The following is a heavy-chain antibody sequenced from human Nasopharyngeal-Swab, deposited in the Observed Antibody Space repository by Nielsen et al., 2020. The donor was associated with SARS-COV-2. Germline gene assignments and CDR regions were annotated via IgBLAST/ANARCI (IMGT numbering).Heavy chain of an antibody. J-gene: IGHJ3*02. V-gene: IGHV3-23*01. CDR3: ARKDVFAYGVDAFDI. CDR1: GFTFSSYA. D-gene: IGHD3-10*01. Sequence: GESLKISCAASGFTFSSYAMTWVRQAQGKGLEWVPVVTGSGYGTDYADSVKGRFTISRDNAKNTLYLQMNSLRAEDTAVYYCARKDVFAYGVDAFDIWGQGTMVTVSS. CDR2: VTGSGYGT.